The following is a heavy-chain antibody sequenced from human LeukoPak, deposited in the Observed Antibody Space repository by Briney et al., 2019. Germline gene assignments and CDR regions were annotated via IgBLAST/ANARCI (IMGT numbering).Heavy chain of an antibody. D-gene: IGHD1-20*01. Sequence: SETLSLTCTVSGYSISSGYYWGWIRQPPGKGLEWTGSIYHSGSTYYNPSLKSRVTISVDTSKNQFSLKLSSVTAADTAVYYCARTNNLFDPWGQGTLVTVSS. CDR1: GYSISSGYY. CDR3: ARTNNLFDP. J-gene: IGHJ5*02. V-gene: IGHV4-38-2*02. CDR2: IYHSGST.